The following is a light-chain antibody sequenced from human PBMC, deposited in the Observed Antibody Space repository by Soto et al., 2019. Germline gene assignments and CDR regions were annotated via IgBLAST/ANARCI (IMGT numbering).Light chain of an antibody. J-gene: IGLJ2*01. V-gene: IGLV2-14*01. CDR1: SSDVGGSDY. CDR2: GVT. Sequence: QSALTQPASLSGSPGQSITISCTGTSSDVGGSDYVSWYQQEPGKAPKLIIFGVTNRPSGVSNRFSGSKSGNTASLTISGLQAEDEADYYCSSSTTSITSHVTFGGGTKLTVL. CDR3: SSSTTSITSHVT.